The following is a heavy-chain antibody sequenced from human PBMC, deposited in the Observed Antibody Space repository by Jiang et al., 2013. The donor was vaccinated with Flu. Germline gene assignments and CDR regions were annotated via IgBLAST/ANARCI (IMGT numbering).Heavy chain of an antibody. CDR1: GYTFTSYD. D-gene: IGHD3-10*01. V-gene: IGHV1-8*01. J-gene: IGHJ4*02. Sequence: SGAEVKKPGASVKVSCKASGYTFTSYDINWVRQATGQGLEWMGWMNPNSGNTGYAQKFQGRVTMTRNTSISTAYMELSSLRSEDTAVYYCVGSLGSGSYYHTPYYFDYWGQGTLVTVSS. CDR3: VGSLGSGSYYHTPYYFDY. CDR2: MNPNSGNT.